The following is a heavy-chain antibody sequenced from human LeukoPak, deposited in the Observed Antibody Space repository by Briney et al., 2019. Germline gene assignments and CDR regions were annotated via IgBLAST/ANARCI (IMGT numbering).Heavy chain of an antibody. D-gene: IGHD2-8*01. V-gene: IGHV3-74*01. CDR2: INLDGRST. CDR1: GXTFXSXX. J-gene: IGHJ1*01. Sequence: LSXXXSGXTFXSXXMHWVRQVXXKGLXWVSXINLDGRSTNYAPSVRGRFTMSRENAKNTVYVQMKSLRGEDTAVYYCVRDXWCDXXGFXXXXG. CDR3: VRDXWCDXXGFXXX.